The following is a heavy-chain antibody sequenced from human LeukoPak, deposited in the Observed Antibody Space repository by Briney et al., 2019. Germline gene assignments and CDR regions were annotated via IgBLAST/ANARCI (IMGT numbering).Heavy chain of an antibody. D-gene: IGHD4-17*01. CDR2: IYSGDSDT. J-gene: IGHJ4*02. CDR1: GYSFTSYW. Sequence: GESLKISCKGSGYSFTSYWIGWVRQMPGKGLEWMGIIYSGDSDTRHSPSFQGQVTISADKSIRTAYLQWSSLKASDTAMYYCARRGDRALYGDYVFDYWGQGTLVTVSS. V-gene: IGHV5-51*01. CDR3: ARRGDRALYGDYVFDY.